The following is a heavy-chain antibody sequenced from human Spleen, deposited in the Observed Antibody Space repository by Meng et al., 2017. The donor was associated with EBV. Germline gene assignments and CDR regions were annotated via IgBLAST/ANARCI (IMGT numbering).Heavy chain of an antibody. CDR2: VHYTGST. D-gene: IGHD6-19*01. V-gene: IGHV4-39*01. CDR3: ARPFPSWQSPRLDPFGA. J-gene: IGHJ5*02. CDR1: GDSISSFYY. Sequence: RRGSGPGQVKPSETLSLSCTVSGDSISSFYYWGWIRQPPGRGLEWIGSVHYTGSTYYSPSLKSRVTVSVDTSKSQFSLRLTSVTAADTAIYYCARPFPSWQSPRLDPFGAWGQGALVTVSS.